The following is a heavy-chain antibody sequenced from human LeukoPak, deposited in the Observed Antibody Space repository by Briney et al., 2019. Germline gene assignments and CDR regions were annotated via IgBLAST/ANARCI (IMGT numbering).Heavy chain of an antibody. V-gene: IGHV1-69*01. CDR3: ARDGYSSGWYVLDWFDP. CDR2: IIPIFGTA. J-gene: IGHJ5*02. CDR1: GGTFSSYA. Sequence: ASVKVSCNASGGTFSSYAISWVRQAPGQGLEWMGGIIPIFGTANYAQKFQGRVTITADESTSTAYMELSSLRSEDTAVYYCARDGYSSGWYVLDWFDPWGQGTLVTVSS. D-gene: IGHD6-19*01.